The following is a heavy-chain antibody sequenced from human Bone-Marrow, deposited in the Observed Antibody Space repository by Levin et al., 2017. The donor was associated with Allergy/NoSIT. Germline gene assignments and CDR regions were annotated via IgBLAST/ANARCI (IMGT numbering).Heavy chain of an antibody. CDR1: GFTFSSYG. J-gene: IGHJ6*03. Sequence: GESLKISCAASGFTFSSYGMHWVRQAPGKGLEWVAVIWYDGSNKYYADSVKGRFTISRDNSKNTLYLQMNSLRAEDTAVYYCAREGIAAAGLTYYYYYMDVWGKGTTVTVSS. CDR2: IWYDGSNK. CDR3: AREGIAAAGLTYYYYYMDV. D-gene: IGHD6-13*01. V-gene: IGHV3-33*01.